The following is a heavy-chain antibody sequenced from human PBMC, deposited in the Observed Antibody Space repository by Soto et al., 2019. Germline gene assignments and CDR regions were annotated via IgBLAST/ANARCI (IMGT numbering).Heavy chain of an antibody. CDR3: ARVRGTRITMIVVMGFDY. V-gene: IGHV4-34*01. J-gene: IGHJ4*02. Sequence: QVQLQQWGAGLLKPSETLSLTCAVYGGSFSGYYWSWIRQPPGKGLEWIGEINHSGSTNYNPSLKSRVTTPVDTSKAQFSLKLSSVTAADTAVYYCARVRGTRITMIVVMGFDYWGQGTLVTVSS. CDR1: GGSFSGYY. D-gene: IGHD3-22*01. CDR2: INHSGST.